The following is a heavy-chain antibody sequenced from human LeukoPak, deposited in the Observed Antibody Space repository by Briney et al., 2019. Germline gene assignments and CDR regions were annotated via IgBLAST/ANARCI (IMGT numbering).Heavy chain of an antibody. Sequence: PGGSLRLSCAASGFTFSSYSMNWVRQAPGKGLEWVSSISSSSSYIYYADSVKGRFTISRDNAKNSLYLQMNSLRAEDTALYYCAKDIGSDILTGPDAFDIWGQGTMVTVSS. D-gene: IGHD3-9*01. CDR2: ISSSSSYI. J-gene: IGHJ3*02. CDR3: AKDIGSDILTGPDAFDI. V-gene: IGHV3-21*04. CDR1: GFTFSSYS.